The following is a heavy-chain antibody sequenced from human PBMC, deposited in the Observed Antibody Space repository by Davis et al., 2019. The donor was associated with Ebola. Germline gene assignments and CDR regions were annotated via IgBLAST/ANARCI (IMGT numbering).Heavy chain of an antibody. CDR3: AREGELWITFPDY. V-gene: IGHV3-30*03. J-gene: IGHJ4*02. CDR1: GFTFSSYG. CDR2: ISSDGSNK. Sequence: RGSLRLSCAASGFTFSSYGMHWVRQAPGKGLEWVAVISSDGSNKYYVDSVKGRFTISRDNSKNALYLQMNSLRAEDTAVYYCAREGELWITFPDYWGQGILVTVTS. D-gene: IGHD3-16*01.